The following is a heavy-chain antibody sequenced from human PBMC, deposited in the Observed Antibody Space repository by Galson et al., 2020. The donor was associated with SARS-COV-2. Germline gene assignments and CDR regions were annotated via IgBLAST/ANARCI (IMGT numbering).Heavy chain of an antibody. V-gene: IGHV4-39*02. CDR3: AREVYGATFDY. J-gene: IGHJ4*02. CDR1: GGSISSSSYY. Sequence: SETLSLTCTVSGGSISSSSYYWGWIRQPPGKGLEWIGRIYYSGSTYYNPSLKSRVTISVDTSKNQFSLKLSSVTAADTAVYYCAREVYGATFDYWGQGTLVTVSS. CDR2: IYYSGST. D-gene: IGHD3-10*01.